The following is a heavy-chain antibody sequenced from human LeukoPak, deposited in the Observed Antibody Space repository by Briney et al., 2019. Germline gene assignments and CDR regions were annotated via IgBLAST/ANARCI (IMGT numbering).Heavy chain of an antibody. Sequence: PGGSLRLSCAASGFAFNFYAMSWVRQAPGKGLQWVSTINANGINTYYADSVRGRFTISRDNSKDTLYLQMNSLRAEDTAVYFCARASTTVPNLLDNWGQGTLVTVSS. J-gene: IGHJ4*02. D-gene: IGHD4-17*01. CDR3: ARASTTVPNLLDN. CDR1: GFAFNFYA. CDR2: INANGINT. V-gene: IGHV3-23*01.